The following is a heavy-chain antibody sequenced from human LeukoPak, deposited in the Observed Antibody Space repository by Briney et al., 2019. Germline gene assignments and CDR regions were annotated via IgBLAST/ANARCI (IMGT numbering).Heavy chain of an antibody. D-gene: IGHD1-26*01. CDR3: ARASPVGQTFDY. Sequence: GAPVKVSCKASGGTFSSYAISWVRQAPGQGLEWMGRIIPILGIANYAQKFQGRVTITADKSTSTAYVELSSLRSEDTAVYYCARASPVGQTFDYWGQGTLVTVSS. J-gene: IGHJ4*02. V-gene: IGHV1-69*04. CDR1: GGTFSSYA. CDR2: IIPILGIA.